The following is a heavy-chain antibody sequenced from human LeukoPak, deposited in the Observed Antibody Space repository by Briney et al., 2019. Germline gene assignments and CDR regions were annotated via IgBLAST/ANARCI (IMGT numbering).Heavy chain of an antibody. CDR1: GFTFSSYS. CDR3: ARRNHGGSWYNWFDP. Sequence: GGSLRLSCAASGFTFSSYSMNWVRQAPGKGLEWVSSISSSSSYIYYADSVKGRFTISRDNAKNSLYLQMNSLRAEDTAVYYCARRNHGGSWYNWFDPWGQGTLVTVSS. J-gene: IGHJ5*02. D-gene: IGHD6-13*01. CDR2: ISSSSSYI. V-gene: IGHV3-21*01.